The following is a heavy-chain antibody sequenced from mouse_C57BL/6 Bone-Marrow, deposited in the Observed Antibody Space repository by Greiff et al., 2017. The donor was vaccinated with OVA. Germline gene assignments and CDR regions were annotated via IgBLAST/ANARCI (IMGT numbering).Heavy chain of an antibody. CDR3: ARGNYGSHPYYFDY. V-gene: IGHV5-15*01. D-gene: IGHD1-1*01. CDR1: GFTFSDYG. J-gene: IGHJ2*01. CDR2: ISNLAYSI. Sequence: EVQRVESGGGLVQPGGSLKLSCAASGFTFSDYGMAWVRQAPRKGPEWVAFISNLAYSIYYADTVTGRFTISRENAKNTLYLEMSSLRSEDTAMYYCARGNYGSHPYYFDYWGQGTTLTVSS.